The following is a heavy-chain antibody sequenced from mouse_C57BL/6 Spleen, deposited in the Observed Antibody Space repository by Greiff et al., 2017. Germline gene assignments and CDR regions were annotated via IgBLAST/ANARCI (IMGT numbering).Heavy chain of an antibody. J-gene: IGHJ3*01. CDR1: GYTFTSYW. CDR3: ARWRRGNFVFAC. Sequence: QVQLQQPGTELVKPGASVKLSCKASGYTFTSYWMHWVKQSPGQGLEWIGNINPSNGGTNYNEKFKSKATLTVDKSSSTAYMQLSSLTSEDSAVYYCARWRRGNFVFACWGQGTLVTVSA. D-gene: IGHD2-1*01. V-gene: IGHV1-53*01. CDR2: INPSNGGT.